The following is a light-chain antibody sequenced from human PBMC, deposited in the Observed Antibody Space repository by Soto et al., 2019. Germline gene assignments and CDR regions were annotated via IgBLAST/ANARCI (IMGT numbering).Light chain of an antibody. CDR1: QSVSSS. J-gene: IGKJ1*01. V-gene: IGKV3-15*01. Sequence: EIVVTQSPATLSVSPGERVTLSCRASQSVSSSLLWYQQRPGQAPRLLIYDTSTRAAGISARLSGSGSWTDVTLTISSMQSEEFAVYYCGQYIDCPPDTFGQGTAVEIK. CDR2: DTS. CDR3: GQYIDCPPDT.